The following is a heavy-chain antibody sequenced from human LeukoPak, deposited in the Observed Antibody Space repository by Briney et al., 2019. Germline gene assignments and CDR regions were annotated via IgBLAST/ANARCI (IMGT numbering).Heavy chain of an antibody. CDR1: GFTFSSYG. Sequence: GGSLRLSCAASGFTFSSYGMHWVRQAPGKGLGWVAVISYDGSNKYYADSVKGRFTISRDNSKNTLYLQMNSLRAEDTAVYYCAKDESDLNSLFDYWGQGTLVTVSS. CDR2: ISYDGSNK. CDR3: AKDESDLNSLFDY. V-gene: IGHV3-30*18. D-gene: IGHD4-23*01. J-gene: IGHJ4*02.